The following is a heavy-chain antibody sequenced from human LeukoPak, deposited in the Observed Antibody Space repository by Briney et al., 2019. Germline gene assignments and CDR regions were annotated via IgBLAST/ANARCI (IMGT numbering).Heavy chain of an antibody. D-gene: IGHD3-16*01. CDR3: ARRDGAYYFDY. CDR1: GGSFSGYY. J-gene: IGHJ4*02. V-gene: IGHV4-34*01. Sequence: PSETLSLTCAAYGGSFSGYYWSWIRQPPGKGLEWIGEINHSGSTNYNPSLKSRVTISVDTSKNQFSLKLSSVTAADTAVYYCARRDGAYYFDYWGQGTLVTVSS. CDR2: INHSGST.